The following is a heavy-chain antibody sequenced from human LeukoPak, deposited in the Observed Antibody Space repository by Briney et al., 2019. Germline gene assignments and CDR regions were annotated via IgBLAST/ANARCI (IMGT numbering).Heavy chain of an antibody. V-gene: IGHV3-23*01. D-gene: IGHD2-15*01. Sequence: GSLRLSCAASGFTFSSYAMSWVRQAPGKGLEWVSAISNNGGYTYYADSVQGRFTISRDNSKSTLCLQTNSLRAEDTAVYYCAKQLGYCSDGSCYFPYWGQGTLVTVSS. J-gene: IGHJ4*02. CDR3: AKQLGYCSDGSCYFPY. CDR2: ISNNGGYT. CDR1: GFTFSSYA.